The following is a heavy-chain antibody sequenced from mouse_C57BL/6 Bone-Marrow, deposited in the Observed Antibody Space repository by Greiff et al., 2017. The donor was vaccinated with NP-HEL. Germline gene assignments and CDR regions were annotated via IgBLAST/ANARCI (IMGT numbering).Heavy chain of an antibody. Sequence: VKLQESGAELARPGASVKLSCKASGYTFTSYGISWVKQRPGQGLEWIGEIYPRSGNTYYNEKFKGKATLTADKSSSTAYMELRSLTSEDSAVYFCARQDYYGSSLWGFAYWGQGTLVTVSA. D-gene: IGHD1-1*01. CDR1: GYTFTSYG. J-gene: IGHJ3*01. CDR3: ARQDYYGSSLWGFAY. V-gene: IGHV1-81*01. CDR2: IYPRSGNT.